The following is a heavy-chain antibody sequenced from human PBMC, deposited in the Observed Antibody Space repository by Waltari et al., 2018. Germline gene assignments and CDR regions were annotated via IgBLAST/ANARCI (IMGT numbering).Heavy chain of an antibody. CDR2: INHRGST. J-gene: IGHJ5*02. Sequence: QVQLQQWGAGLLKPSETLSLTCAVYGWSFSGYYWSWIRQPPGKGLEWIGEINHRGSTNYNPSLKSRVTISVDTSKNQFSLKLSSVTAADTAVYYCARGRPVTTYLSWFDPWGQGTLVTVSS. V-gene: IGHV4-34*01. CDR1: GWSFSGYY. D-gene: IGHD4-17*01. CDR3: ARGRPVTTYLSWFDP.